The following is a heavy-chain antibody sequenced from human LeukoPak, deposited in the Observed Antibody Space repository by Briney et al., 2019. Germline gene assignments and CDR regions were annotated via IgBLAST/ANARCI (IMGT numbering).Heavy chain of an antibody. CDR2: ISSSSSYI. Sequence: GGSLRLSCAASGFTFSSYSMNSVRQAPGKGLEWVSSISSSSSYIYYADSVKGRFTISRDNAKNSLYLQMNSLRAEDTAVYYCARGREYSFDAFDIWGQGTMVTVSS. CDR1: GFTFSSYS. V-gene: IGHV3-21*01. CDR3: ARGREYSFDAFDI. D-gene: IGHD5-18*01. J-gene: IGHJ3*02.